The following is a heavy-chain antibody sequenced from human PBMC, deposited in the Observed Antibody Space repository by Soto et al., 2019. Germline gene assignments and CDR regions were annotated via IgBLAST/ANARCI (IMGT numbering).Heavy chain of an antibody. CDR3: AKVPRYCSGGSCYGGYFDY. V-gene: IGHV3-23*01. CDR2: ISGRADAT. CDR1: GFTFRDYA. J-gene: IGHJ4*02. D-gene: IGHD2-15*01. Sequence: GGSLRLSCIASGFTFRDYAIIWVRQAPGKGLECLSGISGRADATHYAASVKGRFTISRDNSKNTLFLQMNSLRAEDTAVYYCAKVPRYCSGGSCYGGYFDYWGQGTLVTVSS.